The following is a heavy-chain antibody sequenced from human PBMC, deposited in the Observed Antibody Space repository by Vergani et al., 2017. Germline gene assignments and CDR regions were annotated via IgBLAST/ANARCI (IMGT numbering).Heavy chain of an antibody. CDR3: AHRETRRDDFDI. Sequence: QITLKESGPTLVKPTQTLTLTCTFSGFLLSTSGVSVGWIRQPPGKALEWLALIYWDDEKRYSPSLNSRLTITKDTSKNQVVLTMTSLDPVDTATYYCAHRETRRDDFDIWGQGTMVTVSS. J-gene: IGHJ3*02. V-gene: IGHV2-5*02. D-gene: IGHD4-11*01. CDR2: IYWDDEK. CDR1: GFLLSTSGVS.